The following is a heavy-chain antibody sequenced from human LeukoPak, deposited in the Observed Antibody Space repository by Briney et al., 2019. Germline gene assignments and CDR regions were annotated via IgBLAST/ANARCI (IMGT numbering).Heavy chain of an antibody. Sequence: ASVKVSCKASGYTFTSYYMHWVRQAPGQGIEWIGIINPSGGSTSYAQKFQGRVTMTRDTSTSTVYMELSSLRSEDTAVYYCAREVLKVPDAFDIWGQGTMVTVSS. CDR3: AREVLKVPDAFDI. V-gene: IGHV1-46*01. D-gene: IGHD3-9*01. J-gene: IGHJ3*02. CDR2: INPSGGST. CDR1: GYTFTSYY.